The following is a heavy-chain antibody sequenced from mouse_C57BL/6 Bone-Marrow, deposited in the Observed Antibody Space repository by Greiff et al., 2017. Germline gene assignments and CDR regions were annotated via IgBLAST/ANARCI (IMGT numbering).Heavy chain of an antibody. V-gene: IGHV1-81*01. CDR3: SLITTVVAPY. CDR1: GYTFTSYG. Sequence: QVQLQQSGAELARPGASVKLSCKASGYTFTSYGISWVKQRTGQGLEWIGEIYPRSGNTYYNEKFKGKATLTADKSSSTAYMELRSLTSEDSAVYFCSLITTVVAPYWGQGTTLTVSS. J-gene: IGHJ2*01. CDR2: IYPRSGNT. D-gene: IGHD1-1*01.